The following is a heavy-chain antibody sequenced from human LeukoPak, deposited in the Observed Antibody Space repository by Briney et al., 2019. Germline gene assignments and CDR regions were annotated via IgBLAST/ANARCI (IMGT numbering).Heavy chain of an antibody. CDR3: ARTLGYCSGGTCYNYFDP. V-gene: IGHV4-59*08. D-gene: IGHD2-15*01. J-gene: IGHJ5*02. CDR1: GGSIGGYY. CDR2: VYQRGST. Sequence: SETLSLNCTVFGGSIGGYYWSWIRQPPGKGLEWVGYVYQRGSTNYNPSLKSRVLISADRSKNHFSLRLTSVTAADTAVYYCARTLGYCSGGTCYNYFDPWGQGTLVTVSS.